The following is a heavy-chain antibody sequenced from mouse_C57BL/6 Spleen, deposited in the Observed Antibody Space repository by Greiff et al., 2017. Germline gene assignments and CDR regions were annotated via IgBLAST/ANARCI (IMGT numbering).Heavy chain of an antibody. CDR3: ARSVTTVPPYWYFDV. CDR1: GYTFTSYW. J-gene: IGHJ1*03. D-gene: IGHD1-1*01. V-gene: IGHV1-64*01. CDR2: IHPNSGST. Sequence: QVQLQQPGAELVKPGASVKLSCKASGYTFTSYWMHWVKQRPGQGLEWIGMIHPNSGSTNYNEKFKSKATLTVDKSSSTAYMQLSSLTSEDSAVYYCARSVTTVPPYWYFDVWGTGTTVTVSS.